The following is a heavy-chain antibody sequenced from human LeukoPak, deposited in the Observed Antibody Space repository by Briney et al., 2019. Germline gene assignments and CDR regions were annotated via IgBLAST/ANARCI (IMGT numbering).Heavy chain of an antibody. CDR2: IYSSGST. D-gene: IGHD3-10*01. Sequence: SETLSLTCTVSGGSISSYDWSWVRQPAGKGPEWVWRIYSSGSTNYNPSLKSRVPMSVDTSKNQFSLKLSSVTAADTAVHYCARIRYYYGSGSYWGFDYWGQGTLVTVSS. V-gene: IGHV4-4*07. CDR3: ARIRYYYGSGSYWGFDY. J-gene: IGHJ4*02. CDR1: GGSISSYD.